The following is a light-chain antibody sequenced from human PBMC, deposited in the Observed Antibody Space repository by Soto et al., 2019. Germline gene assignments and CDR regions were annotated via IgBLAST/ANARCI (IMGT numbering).Light chain of an antibody. CDR2: TAS. Sequence: DIQMTQSPSSLSASVGDRVTLTCRANQTIAGCLNWYQQKPGKAPSLLIYTASTLQSGVPSRFSGSGSGTDFTLPISSLQLEDFATYYCQESYSNSFTFGTGTKVDIK. J-gene: IGKJ3*01. CDR1: QTIAGC. V-gene: IGKV1-39*01. CDR3: QESYSNSFT.